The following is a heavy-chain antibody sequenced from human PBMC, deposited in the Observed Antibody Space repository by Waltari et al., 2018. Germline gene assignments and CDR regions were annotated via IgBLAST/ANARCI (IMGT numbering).Heavy chain of an antibody. V-gene: IGHV1-69*04. CDR3: ARDLQRAEYSSSWYYFDY. CDR1: GGTFSSYA. Sequence: QVQLVQSGAEVKKPGSSVKVSCKASGGTFSSYAISWVRQAPGQGLEWMGGIIPILGIANYAQKFQGRVTITADESTSTAYMELSSLRSEDTAVYYCARDLQRAEYSSSWYYFDYWGQGTLVTVSS. J-gene: IGHJ4*02. D-gene: IGHD6-13*01. CDR2: IIPILGIA.